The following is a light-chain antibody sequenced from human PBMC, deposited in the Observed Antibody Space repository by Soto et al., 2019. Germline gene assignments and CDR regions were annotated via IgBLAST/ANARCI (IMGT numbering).Light chain of an antibody. CDR3: SSYIRSSSSWV. V-gene: IGLV2-14*01. J-gene: IGLJ3*02. Sequence: QSALTQPPSASGSPGQSVTISCTGTNSDIGYYNYVSWYQQHPGKAPKLIIYEVTNRPSGVSDRFSGSKSGNTASLTISGLQAEDEADYHCSSYIRSSSSWVFGGGTKLTVL. CDR2: EVT. CDR1: NSDIGYYNY.